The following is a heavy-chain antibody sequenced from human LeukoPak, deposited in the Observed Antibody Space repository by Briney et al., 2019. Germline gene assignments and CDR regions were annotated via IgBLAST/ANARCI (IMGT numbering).Heavy chain of an antibody. D-gene: IGHD3-10*01. J-gene: IGHJ4*02. Sequence: PGGSLRLSCAASGFTVSSNYMSWVRQAPGKGLEWVSVIYSGGSTYNADSVKGRFTISRHNSKNTLYLQMNSLRAEDTAVYYCARLLWFGENVFDYWGQGTLVTVSS. CDR1: GFTVSSNY. CDR2: IYSGGST. V-gene: IGHV3-53*04. CDR3: ARLLWFGENVFDY.